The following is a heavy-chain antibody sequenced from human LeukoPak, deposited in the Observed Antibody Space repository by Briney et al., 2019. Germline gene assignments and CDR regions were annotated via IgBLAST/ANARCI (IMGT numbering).Heavy chain of an antibody. Sequence: ASVKVSCKASGYTFTGYYMHWVRQAPGQGLEWMGWINPNSGGTNYAQKFQGRVTMTRDTSISTAYMELSRLRSDDTAVYYCARVVATIPSSPFDYWGQGTLVTVSP. CDR1: GYTFTGYY. D-gene: IGHD5-12*01. CDR2: INPNSGGT. V-gene: IGHV1-2*02. J-gene: IGHJ4*02. CDR3: ARVVATIPSSPFDY.